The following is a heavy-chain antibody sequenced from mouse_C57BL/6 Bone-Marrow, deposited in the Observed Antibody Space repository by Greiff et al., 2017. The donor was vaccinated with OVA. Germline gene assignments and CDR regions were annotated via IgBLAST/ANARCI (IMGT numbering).Heavy chain of an antibody. V-gene: IGHV1-74*01. CDR2: IHPSDSDT. CDR1: GYTFTSYW. D-gene: IGHD2-3*01. Sequence: QVQLQQPGAELVKPGASVKVSCKASGYTFTSYWMHWVKQRPGQGLEWIGRIHPSDSDTNYNQKFKGKATLTVDKSSNTAYMQLSSLTSEDSAVYNCAIPSYGGYPWLAYWGQGTLVTVSA. CDR3: AIPSYGGYPWLAY. J-gene: IGHJ3*01.